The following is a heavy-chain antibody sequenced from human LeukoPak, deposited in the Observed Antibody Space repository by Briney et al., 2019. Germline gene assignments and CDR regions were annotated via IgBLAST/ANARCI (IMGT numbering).Heavy chain of an antibody. D-gene: IGHD2-2*01. Sequence: ASVKVSCKASGYTFTSYGISWVRQAPGQGLEWMGWISAYNGNTNCAQKLQGRVTMTTDTSTSTAYMELRSLRSDDTAVYYCARVPADLYYYYYMDVWGKGTTVTVSS. J-gene: IGHJ6*03. CDR1: GYTFTSYG. V-gene: IGHV1-18*01. CDR3: ARVPADLYYYYYMDV. CDR2: ISAYNGNT.